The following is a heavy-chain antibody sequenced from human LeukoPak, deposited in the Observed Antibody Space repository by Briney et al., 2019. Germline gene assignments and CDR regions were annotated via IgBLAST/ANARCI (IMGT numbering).Heavy chain of an antibody. CDR2: FDGNGPNT. J-gene: IGHJ4*02. CDR3: AKPRTTGLGWAQFDY. Sequence: GGSLRLSCAASGFTFSSFAMTWVRQAPGKGLEWVSGFDGNGPNTYYADSVKGRWTISRDNSRNTLYLEMNSLRPEDTSIYYCAKPRTTGLGWAQFDYWGQGSLVTVSS. D-gene: IGHD2-8*02. V-gene: IGHV3-23*01. CDR1: GFTFSSFA.